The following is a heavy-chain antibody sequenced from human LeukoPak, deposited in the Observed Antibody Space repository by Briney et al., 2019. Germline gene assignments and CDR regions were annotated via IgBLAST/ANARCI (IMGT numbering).Heavy chain of an antibody. J-gene: IGHJ4*02. V-gene: IGHV3-23*01. CDR3: ARGQSVRNDL. Sequence: PGGSLRLSCAASGLTFSRYGMSWVRQAPGKGLEWVSSISGSSISTYYADSVKGRFTISRDNSKNTLYLQMNSLRAEDTAVYYCARGQSVRNDLWGQGTLVTVSS. CDR1: GLTFSRYG. CDR2: ISGSSIST. D-gene: IGHD1-1*01.